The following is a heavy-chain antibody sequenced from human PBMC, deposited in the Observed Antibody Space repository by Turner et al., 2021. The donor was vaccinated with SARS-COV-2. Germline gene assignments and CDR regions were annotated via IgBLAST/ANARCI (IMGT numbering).Heavy chain of an antibody. D-gene: IGHD1-1*01. V-gene: IGHV3-23*01. Sequence: EVQLLESGGGLVQTGGSLRLSCAASGFTFNNFAMSWVRQAPGKGLECVAAINGTGHVTHYVDSVKCRFSISRDSSKNTLYLQMNSLRVEDTAIYYCAKCVTTCQTKVLDNWGQGTLVTVSS. J-gene: IGHJ4*02. CDR1: GFTFNNFA. CDR2: INGTGHVT. CDR3: AKCVTTCQTKVLDN.